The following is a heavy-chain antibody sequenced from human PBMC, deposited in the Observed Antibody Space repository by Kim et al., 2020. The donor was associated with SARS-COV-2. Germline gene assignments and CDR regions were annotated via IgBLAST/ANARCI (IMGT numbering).Heavy chain of an antibody. CDR1: GASISSSGYY. Sequence: SETLSLTCTVSGASISSSGYYWGWIRQPPGKALEWIGSVYYTGSIYYNPSLKRRVTISVDTSKKQFSLKLSSVTAADTAVYYCARHFGGTSIRFLGLFQFDYWGQGTLVTVSS. D-gene: IGHD2-21*01. CDR2: VYYTGSI. CDR3: ARHFGGTSIRFLGLFQFDY. J-gene: IGHJ4*02. V-gene: IGHV4-39*01.